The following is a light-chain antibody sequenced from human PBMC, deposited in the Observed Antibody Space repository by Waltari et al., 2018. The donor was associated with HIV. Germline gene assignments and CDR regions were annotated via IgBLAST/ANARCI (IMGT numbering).Light chain of an antibody. CDR3: SSYSTSGFLL. V-gene: IGLV2-14*01. CDR2: RVT. CDR1: TSAIASNIH. J-gene: IGLJ3*02. Sequence: QSALTQPASLSGSPGQSVTFTCSGLTSAIASNIHVSWYQQHPGKVPKFVIFRVTNRASEISDRFSGSRSGDTASLISSGLQSEDEAHYYCSSYSTSGFLLFGGGTKLTVL.